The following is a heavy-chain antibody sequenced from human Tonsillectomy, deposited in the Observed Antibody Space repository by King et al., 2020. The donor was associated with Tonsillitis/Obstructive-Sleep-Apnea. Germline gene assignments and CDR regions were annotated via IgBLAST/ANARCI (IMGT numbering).Heavy chain of an antibody. CDR1: GYTFTNYG. D-gene: IGHD3-22*01. CDR3: ARDSMSHYYDSIGYYNFHY. Sequence: QLVQSGAEVKKPGASVKVSCKASGYTFTNYGISWVRQAPGQGLEWMAWISAHNGHTNYAQKLQGRVTMTTDTSTSTAYMELRSLRSDDTAVYYCARDSMSHYYDSIGYYNFHYWGQGTLVTVSA. V-gene: IGHV1-18*01. CDR2: ISAHNGHT. J-gene: IGHJ4*02.